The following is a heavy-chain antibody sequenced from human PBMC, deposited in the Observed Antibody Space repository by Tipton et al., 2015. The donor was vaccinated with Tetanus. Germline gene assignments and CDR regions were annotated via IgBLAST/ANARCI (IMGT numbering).Heavy chain of an antibody. Sequence: TLSLTCTVSGGSIRSGSYQRNWIRQPPGKGLEWLGNIYYSGDTDYNPSLQSRATISLDTAKNHFSLRLNSVTAADTAVYYCARSHVFRLTLFGEEIPRSGRFDPWGQGTLVTVSS. CDR1: GGSIRSGSYQ. V-gene: IGHV4-61*03. CDR2: IYYSGDT. CDR3: ARSHVFRLTLFGEEIPRSGRFDP. D-gene: IGHD3-3*01. J-gene: IGHJ5*02.